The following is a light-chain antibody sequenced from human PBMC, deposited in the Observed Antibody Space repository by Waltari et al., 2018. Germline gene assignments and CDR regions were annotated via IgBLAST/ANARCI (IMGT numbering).Light chain of an antibody. V-gene: IGLV1-40*01. CDR1: SSNTGPGCD. CDR2: ISN. J-gene: IGLJ3*02. Sequence: QSVLTQPPSVSGAPGQRVTISCTGSSSNTGPGCDLHGYQQVPETAPKLLIYISNTRASGVPERFSGSTSGNSASLAIAGLQAEDEADYYCQSHDINLSSWVFGGGTKLTVL. CDR3: QSHDINLSSWV.